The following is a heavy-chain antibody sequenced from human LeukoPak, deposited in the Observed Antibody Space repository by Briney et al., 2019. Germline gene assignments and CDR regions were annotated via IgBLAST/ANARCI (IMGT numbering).Heavy chain of an antibody. Sequence: GGSLRLSCAASGFTFSSYAMHWVRQAPGKGLEWVAVISYDGSNKYYADSVKGRFTISRDSAKSSLYLQMNGLRDEDTAVYYCARDPGNSGYGMDVWGQGTTVLVSS. CDR3: ARDPGNSGYGMDV. J-gene: IGHJ6*02. CDR1: GFTFSSYA. D-gene: IGHD5-12*01. CDR2: ISYDGSNK. V-gene: IGHV3-30-3*01.